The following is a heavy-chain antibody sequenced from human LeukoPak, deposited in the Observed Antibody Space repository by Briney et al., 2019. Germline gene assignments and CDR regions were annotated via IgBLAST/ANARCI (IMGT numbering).Heavy chain of an antibody. CDR1: GGSFSGYY. Sequence: SETLFLTCAVYGGSFSGYYWSWIRQPPGKGLEWIGEINHSGSTNYNPSLKSRVTISVDTSKNQFSLKLSSVTAADTAVYYCARGPQYYDFWSGYRLEGFDYWGQGTLVTVSS. J-gene: IGHJ4*02. CDR2: INHSGST. D-gene: IGHD3-3*01. V-gene: IGHV4-34*01. CDR3: ARGPQYYDFWSGYRLEGFDY.